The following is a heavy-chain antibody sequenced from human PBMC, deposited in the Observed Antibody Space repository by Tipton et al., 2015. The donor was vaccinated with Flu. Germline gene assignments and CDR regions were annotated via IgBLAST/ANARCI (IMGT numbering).Heavy chain of an antibody. Sequence: SLRLSCAASGFTFSSYEMDWVRQAPGKGLEWVSYISSSGSKIYYADSVKGRFTISRDSAKNSLYLQMNSLRAEDTAVYYCARAGSYHKLPYWGQGTLVTVSS. D-gene: IGHD1-26*01. CDR1: GFTFSSYE. CDR2: ISSSGSKI. V-gene: IGHV3-48*03. J-gene: IGHJ4*02. CDR3: ARAGSYHKLPY.